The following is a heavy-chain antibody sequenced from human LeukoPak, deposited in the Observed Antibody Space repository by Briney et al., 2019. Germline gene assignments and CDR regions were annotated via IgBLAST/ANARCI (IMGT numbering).Heavy chain of an antibody. D-gene: IGHD3-22*01. V-gene: IGHV1-58*02. Sequence: SVKVSCKASGYTFTSSAMQWVRQARGQRLEWIGWIVVGSGNTNYAQKFQERVTITRDMSTSTAYMELSSLRSEDTAVYYCAADPLYDSSGYYHSYGMDVWGQGTTVTVSS. CDR1: GYTFTSSA. CDR2: IVVGSGNT. CDR3: AADPLYDSSGYYHSYGMDV. J-gene: IGHJ6*02.